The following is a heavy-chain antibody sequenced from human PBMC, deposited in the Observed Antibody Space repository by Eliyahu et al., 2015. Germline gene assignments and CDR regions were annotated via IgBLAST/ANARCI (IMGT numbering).Heavy chain of an antibody. V-gene: IGHV3-23*01. CDR1: GFXFTXXA. J-gene: IGHJ6*02. D-gene: IGHD2-2*01. Sequence: EVQLLESGGLLVQPGGSLRLSCXASGFXFTXXAXGWVRQAPGKGLEWVSSISGNAGSTYYADSVKGRFTISRDNSKNTLFLQMNSLRVEDTALYYCAKGLPSTTTWYGDYYGMDVWGQGTTVTVSS. CDR3: AKGLPSTTTWYGDYYGMDV. CDR2: ISGNAGST.